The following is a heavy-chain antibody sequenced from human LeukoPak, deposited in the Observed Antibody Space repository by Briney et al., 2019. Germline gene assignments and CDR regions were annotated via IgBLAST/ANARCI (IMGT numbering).Heavy chain of an antibody. V-gene: IGHV3-23*01. J-gene: IGHJ4*02. CDR2: ISGSGGST. Sequence: GGSLRLSCAASGFTFSSYAMSWVRQAPGKGLEWVSAISGSGGSTYYADSVKGRFTISRDNSKNTLYLQMNSLRAEDTAVYYCAKVPSDPRAAAGLLYYFDYWGQGTLVTVSS. D-gene: IGHD6-13*01. CDR3: AKVPSDPRAAAGLLYYFDY. CDR1: GFTFSSYA.